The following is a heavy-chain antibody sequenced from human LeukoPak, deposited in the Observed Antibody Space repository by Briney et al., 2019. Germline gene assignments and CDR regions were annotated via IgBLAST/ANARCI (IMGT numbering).Heavy chain of an antibody. J-gene: IGHJ4*02. CDR2: ISSSSSYI. CDR3: VRDYNTPLFIGQWLERDC. CDR1: GFIFSSYS. Sequence: PGGSLRLSCAASGFIFSSYSMNWVRQAPGKGLVWGSSISSSSSYIYYADSVKGRFTISRDNSKNSLYLQMNSLRADDTAVYYCVRDYNTPLFIGQWLERDCWGQGTLVTVSS. D-gene: IGHD6-19*01. V-gene: IGHV3-21*01.